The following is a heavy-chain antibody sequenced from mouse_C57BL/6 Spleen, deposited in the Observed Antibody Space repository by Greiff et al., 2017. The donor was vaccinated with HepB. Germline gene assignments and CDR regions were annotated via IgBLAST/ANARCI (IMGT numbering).Heavy chain of an antibody. CDR3: ARGSNYVLLAY. V-gene: IGHV1-80*01. D-gene: IGHD2-5*01. CDR1: GYAFRSYW. Sequence: VQLQQSGAELVKPGASVKISCHASGYAFRSYWMNWVKLRPGKGLEWIGQIYPGDGDTNYNGKFKDKATLTADKSSNTADMQLSSLTSEDSAVYVCARGSNYVLLAYWGQGTLGTVSA. CDR2: IYPGDGDT. J-gene: IGHJ3*01.